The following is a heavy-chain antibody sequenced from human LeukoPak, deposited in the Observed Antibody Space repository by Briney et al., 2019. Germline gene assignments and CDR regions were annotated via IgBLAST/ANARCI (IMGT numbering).Heavy chain of an antibody. CDR3: AKDLRRGWLVGADALDL. D-gene: IGHD1-26*01. CDR2: VGYDESNE. V-gene: IGHV3-33*03. Sequence: GGSLRLSCAACGFSFSHYGMHWVRQAPGKGLEWVAVVGYDESNEKYSDSVKGRFTISRDNSRNTLDLQMNSLGDEDTAVYFCAKDLRRGWLVGADALDLWGQGTMVIVS. CDR1: GFSFSHYG. J-gene: IGHJ3*01.